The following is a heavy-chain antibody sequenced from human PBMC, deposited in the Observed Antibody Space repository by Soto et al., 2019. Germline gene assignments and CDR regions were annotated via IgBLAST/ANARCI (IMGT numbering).Heavy chain of an antibody. J-gene: IGHJ3*02. V-gene: IGHV4-39*01. Sequence: LSLTCTVSGGSISSSSYYWGWIRQPPGKGLEWIGSIYYSGSTYYNPSLKSRVTISVDTSKNQFSLKLSSVTAADTAVYYCARQNYDYVWGGGGVGDAFDIWGQGTMVTVSS. CDR3: ARQNYDYVWGGGGVGDAFDI. CDR1: GGSISSSSYY. D-gene: IGHD3-16*01. CDR2: IYYSGST.